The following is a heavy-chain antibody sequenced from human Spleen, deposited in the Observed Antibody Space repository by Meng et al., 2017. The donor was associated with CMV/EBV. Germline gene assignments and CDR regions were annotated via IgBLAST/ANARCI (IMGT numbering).Heavy chain of an antibody. CDR3: ASNNYCSSTSCQYYFDY. CDR1: TFSSYA. V-gene: IGHV1-69*05. Sequence: TFSSYAISWVRQAPGQGLEWMGGIIPIFGTANYAQKFQGRVTITTDESTSTAYMELSSLRSEDTAVYYCASNNYCSSTSCQYYFDYWGQGTLVTVSS. D-gene: IGHD2-2*01. CDR2: IIPIFGTA. J-gene: IGHJ4*02.